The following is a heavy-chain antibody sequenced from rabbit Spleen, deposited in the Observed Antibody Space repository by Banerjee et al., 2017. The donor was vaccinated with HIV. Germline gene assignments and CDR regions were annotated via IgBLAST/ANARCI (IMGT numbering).Heavy chain of an antibody. V-gene: IGHV1S45*01. CDR3: ARGGYGGHIWAMGL. Sequence: QEQLKETGGGLVKPGASLTLTCKASGLYFSGDSYDSYMCWVRQAPGKGLEWIACIDIGSSGFTYFASWAKGRFTISKTSSTTVTLQMTSLTAADTATYFCARGGYGGHIWAMGLWGPGTLVTVS. CDR2: IDIGSSGFT. D-gene: IGHD3-1*01. J-gene: IGHJ4*01. CDR1: GLYFSGDSY.